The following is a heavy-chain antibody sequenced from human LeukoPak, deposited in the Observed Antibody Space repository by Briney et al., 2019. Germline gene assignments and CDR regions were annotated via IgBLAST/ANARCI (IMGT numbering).Heavy chain of an antibody. CDR3: AREGESYPDLDY. V-gene: IGHV3-7*01. CDR2: IKQSGSEK. J-gene: IGHJ4*02. Sequence: PGGSLRLSCAASGFTFSSYWMSWVRQAPGKGLEWVANIKQSGSEKYYVDSVKGRFTISRDNAKNSLYLQMNSLRAEDTAVYYCAREGESYPDLDYWGQGTLVTVPS. CDR1: GFTFSSYW. D-gene: IGHD3-10*01.